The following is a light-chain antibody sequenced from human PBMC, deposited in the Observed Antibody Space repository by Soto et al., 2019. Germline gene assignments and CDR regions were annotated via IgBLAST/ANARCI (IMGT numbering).Light chain of an antibody. V-gene: IGKV3-11*01. J-gene: IGKJ4*01. CDR2: DAS. Sequence: EIVLTQSPATLSLSPGERATLSCRTSQSVSSYLAWYQQKAGQAPRLLIYDASTRATGIPARFSGSGSGTDLTLTISSLEPEDFAVYYCQQRSNWPLTFGGGTKVEIK. CDR1: QSVSSY. CDR3: QQRSNWPLT.